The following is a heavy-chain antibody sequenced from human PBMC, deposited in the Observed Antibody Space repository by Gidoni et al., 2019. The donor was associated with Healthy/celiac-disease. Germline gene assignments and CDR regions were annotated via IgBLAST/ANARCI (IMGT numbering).Heavy chain of an antibody. D-gene: IGHD3-10*01. Sequence: QLQLQESGPGLVKPSETLSLTCTVSGGSISSSSYYWGWIRQPPGKGLEWIGSIYYSGSTYYNPSLKSRVTISVDTSKNQFSLKLSSVTAADTAVYYCAIGYYGSGSDAFDIWGQGTMVTVSS. V-gene: IGHV4-39*01. CDR1: GGSISSSSYY. J-gene: IGHJ3*02. CDR3: AIGYYGSGSDAFDI. CDR2: IYYSGST.